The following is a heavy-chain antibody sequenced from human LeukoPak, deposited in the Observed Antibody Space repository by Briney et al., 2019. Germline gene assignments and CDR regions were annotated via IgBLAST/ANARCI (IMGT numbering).Heavy chain of an antibody. CDR2: IYHSGST. D-gene: IGHD4-11*01. Sequence: PSETLSLTCAVSGYSISSGYYWGWIRQPPGKGLEWIGSIYHSGSTYYNPSLKSRATISVDTSKNQFSLKLSSVTAADTAVYYCARHDYSNYEFAFDIWGQGTMVTVSS. V-gene: IGHV4-38-2*01. J-gene: IGHJ3*02. CDR1: GYSISSGYY. CDR3: ARHDYSNYEFAFDI.